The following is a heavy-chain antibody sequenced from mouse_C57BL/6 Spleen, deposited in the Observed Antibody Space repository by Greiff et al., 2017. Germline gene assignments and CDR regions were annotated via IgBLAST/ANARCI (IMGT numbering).Heavy chain of an antibody. D-gene: IGHD1-1*01. CDR1: GFTFSDCG. V-gene: IGHV5-17*01. CDR2: ISSGSSTI. CDR3: ARGDYGSSYGRYFDV. Sequence: EVMLVESGGGLVKPGGSLKLSCAASGFTFSDCGMHWVRQAPEKGLEWVAYISSGSSTIYYADTVKGRFTISRDNAKNTLFLQRTSLRSEDTAMYYCARGDYGSSYGRYFDVWGTGTTVTVSS. J-gene: IGHJ1*03.